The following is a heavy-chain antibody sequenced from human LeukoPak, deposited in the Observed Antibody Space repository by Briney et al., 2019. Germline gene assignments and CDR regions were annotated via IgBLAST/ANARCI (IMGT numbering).Heavy chain of an antibody. V-gene: IGHV1-58*02. CDR3: AAGQVRRHIDH. D-gene: IGHD4-11*01. CDR2: IVVGSGNT. J-gene: IGHJ4*02. Sequence: GASVKVSCKASGYTFTGYYMHWVRQAPGQRLEWIGWIVVGSGNTNYSLQFQERVTITRDMSTSTAYMELSSLTSEDTAVYYCAAGQVRRHIDHWGQGSLVTVSS. CDR1: GYTFTGYY.